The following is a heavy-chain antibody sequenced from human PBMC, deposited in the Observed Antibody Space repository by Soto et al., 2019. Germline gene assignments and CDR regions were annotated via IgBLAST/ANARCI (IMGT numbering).Heavy chain of an antibody. CDR2: ISNDGSKK. J-gene: IGHJ4*02. D-gene: IGHD5-12*01. CDR3: VTAPGVSNGYDFFFSY. V-gene: IGHV3-30*03. CDR1: GFTFSSCD. Sequence: QVQVVESGGGAVQPGRSLRLSCAASGFTFSSCDMHWVRQAPGKGLEWVADISNDGSKKYYADSVKGRFTISRDNPKNMVYLQIVSLRPEDTAVYYCVTAPGVSNGYDFFFSYWGRGTLVTVSS.